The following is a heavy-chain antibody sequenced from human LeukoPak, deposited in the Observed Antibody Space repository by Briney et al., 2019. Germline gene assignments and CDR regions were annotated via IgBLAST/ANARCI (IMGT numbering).Heavy chain of an antibody. V-gene: IGHV4-61*08. CDR3: ARDRVGDSSGWYSWFDP. CDR2: MHYSGTT. D-gene: IGHD6-19*01. Sequence: PSETLSLTCSVSGGSISGGSISGYHWSWIRQPPGKGLELIAYMHYSGTTHYNPSLKSRVSISVDTSRKQISLELTSVTAADTAVYYCARDRVGDSSGWYSWFDPWGQGTLVTVSS. J-gene: IGHJ5*02. CDR1: GGSISGGSISGYH.